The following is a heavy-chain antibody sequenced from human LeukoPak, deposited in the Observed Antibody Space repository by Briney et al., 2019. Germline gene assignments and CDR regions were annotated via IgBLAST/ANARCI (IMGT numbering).Heavy chain of an antibody. CDR2: IYYSGST. V-gene: IGHV4-59*01. CDR3: ARGRGLGYCSSTSCQDDAFDI. J-gene: IGHJ3*02. D-gene: IGHD2-2*01. Sequence: NPSETLSLTCTVSGGSISSYYWSWIRQPPGKGLEWIGYIYYSGSTNYNPSLKSRVTISVDTSKNQFSLKLSSVTAADTAVYYCARGRGLGYCSSTSCQDDAFDIWGQGTMVTVSS. CDR1: GGSISSYY.